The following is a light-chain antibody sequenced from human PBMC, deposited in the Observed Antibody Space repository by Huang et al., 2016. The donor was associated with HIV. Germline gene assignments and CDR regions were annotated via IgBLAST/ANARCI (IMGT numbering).Light chain of an antibody. V-gene: IGKV3-15*01. Sequence: EIVMTQSPATLSVSPGERVTLSCRANRSGSTNLAWYQQRPGQAPRLLIDGSSTRAPGIPARFSGSGSGTDFSLTISSLQSEDFALYYCHQYNNWLLSFGGGTRVDI. CDR1: RSGSTN. CDR2: GSS. CDR3: HQYNNWLLS. J-gene: IGKJ4*01.